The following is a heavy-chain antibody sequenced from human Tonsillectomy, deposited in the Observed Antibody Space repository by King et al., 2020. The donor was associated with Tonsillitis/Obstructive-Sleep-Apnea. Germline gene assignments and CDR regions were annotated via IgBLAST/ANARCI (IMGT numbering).Heavy chain of an antibody. CDR2: ISGSGGST. Sequence: VQLVESGGGLVQPGGSLRLSCAASGFTFSSYAMSWVRQAPGKGLEWVSAISGSGGSTYYADSVKGRFTISRDNSKNTLYLQMNSLRAEDTAVYYCAKFPAAGHYYDSSGYYRFDYWGQGTLVTVSS. D-gene: IGHD3-22*01. CDR3: AKFPAAGHYYDSSGYYRFDY. CDR1: GFTFSSYA. V-gene: IGHV3-23*04. J-gene: IGHJ4*02.